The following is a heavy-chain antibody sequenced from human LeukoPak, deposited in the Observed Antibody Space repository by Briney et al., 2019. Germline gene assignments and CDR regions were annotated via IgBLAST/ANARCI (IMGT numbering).Heavy chain of an antibody. D-gene: IGHD6-19*01. CDR1: GGSFSGYY. Sequence: SETLSLTCAVYGGSFSGYYWSWIRQPPGKGLEWIGSISYSGSTYYNPSPKSRVTISVDTSNNQLSLKLSSVTAADTAVYYCARHPRSSGFRFDFWGQGTLVTVSS. CDR3: ARHPRSSGFRFDF. V-gene: IGHV4-34*01. J-gene: IGHJ4*02. CDR2: ISYSGST.